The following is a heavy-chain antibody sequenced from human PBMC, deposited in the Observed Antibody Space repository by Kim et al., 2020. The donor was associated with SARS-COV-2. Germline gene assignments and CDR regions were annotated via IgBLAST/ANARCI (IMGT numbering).Heavy chain of an antibody. CDR2: INLSADRT. CDR1: GYTFTSYY. J-gene: IGHJ4*02. Sequence: ASVKVSCKASGYTFTSYYMHWVRQAPGQGLEWMGMINLSADRTNYAQNFQGRVTMTRDTSTSTVYMELSSLRSEDTAMYYCAREPPGATDGVDYWGQGTLVTVSS. D-gene: IGHD1-1*01. V-gene: IGHV1-46*01. CDR3: AREPPGATDGVDY.